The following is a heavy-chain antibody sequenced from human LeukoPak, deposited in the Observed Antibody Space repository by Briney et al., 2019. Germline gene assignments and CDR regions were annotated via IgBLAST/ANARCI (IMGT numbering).Heavy chain of an antibody. V-gene: IGHV3-48*03. CDR3: ARAKPKNMVRGLIMRRESRYYFDY. CDR1: GFTFSSYE. Sequence: GGSLRLSCAASGFTFSSYEMNWVRQAPGKGLEWVSYISSSTRTIYYADSVKGRFTISRDNAKNSLCLQMNSLRAEDTAVYYCARAKPKNMVRGLIMRRESRYYFDYWGQGTLVTVSS. D-gene: IGHD3-10*01. CDR2: ISSSTRTI. J-gene: IGHJ4*02.